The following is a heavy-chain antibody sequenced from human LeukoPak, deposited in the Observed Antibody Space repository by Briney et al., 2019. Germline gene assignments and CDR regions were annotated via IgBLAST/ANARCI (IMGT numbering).Heavy chain of an antibody. J-gene: IGHJ1*01. CDR3: ARGRWEKGTAIPGGD. CDR2: INPNSGGT. V-gene: IGHV1-2*06. Sequence: ASVKVSCKASGYTFTGYYMHWVRQAPGQGLEWMGRINPNSGGTNYAQKFQGRVTMTRDTSISTAYMEVSRLRSDDPAVDYCARGRWEKGTAIPGGDRGQGTLVTV. CDR1: GYTFTGYY. D-gene: IGHD2-2*02.